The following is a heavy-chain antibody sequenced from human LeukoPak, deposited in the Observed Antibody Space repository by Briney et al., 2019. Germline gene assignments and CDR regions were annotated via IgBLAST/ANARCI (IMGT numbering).Heavy chain of an antibody. CDR3: ASDYGGAIDY. J-gene: IGHJ4*02. CDR2: ISSSSSYI. D-gene: IGHD4-17*01. Sequence: PGGSLRLSCAASGFTFSSYFMNWVRRAPGKGLEWVSSISSSSSYIYYADSVKGRFTISRDNAKNSLYLRMNSLRAEDTAVYYCASDYGGAIDYWGQGTLVTVSS. V-gene: IGHV3-21*01. CDR1: GFTFSSYF.